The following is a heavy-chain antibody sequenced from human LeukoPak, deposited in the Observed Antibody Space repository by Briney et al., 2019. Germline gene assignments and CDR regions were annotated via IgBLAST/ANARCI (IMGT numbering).Heavy chain of an antibody. Sequence: AGSLRLSCAASGFTFSRYAMHWVRQAPGKGLEWVAVISYEGSNEYYADSVKGRFTISRDSSENTLYLQMNSLRVEDTAVYYCARVGYYSSGPFSYFDYWGQGTLVTVSS. J-gene: IGHJ4*02. D-gene: IGHD3-10*01. CDR2: ISYEGSNE. CDR1: GFTFSRYA. CDR3: ARVGYYSSGPFSYFDY. V-gene: IGHV3-30-3*01.